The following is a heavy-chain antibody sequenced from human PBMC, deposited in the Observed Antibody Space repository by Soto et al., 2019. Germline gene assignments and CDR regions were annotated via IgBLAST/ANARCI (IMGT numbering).Heavy chain of an antibody. J-gene: IGHJ6*02. Sequence: QVQLVQSGAEVKKPGSSVKVSCKASRGTFSSYAISWVRQAPGQGLEWMGGIIPIFGTANYAQKFQGRVTITEDESTSTAYRELSSVRSEDTAVYYCARNTVTLPASRFGYYYGMDVWGQGTTVTASS. V-gene: IGHV1-69*01. CDR2: IIPIFGTA. CDR3: ARNTVTLPASRFGYYYGMDV. CDR1: RGTFSSYA. D-gene: IGHD4-17*01.